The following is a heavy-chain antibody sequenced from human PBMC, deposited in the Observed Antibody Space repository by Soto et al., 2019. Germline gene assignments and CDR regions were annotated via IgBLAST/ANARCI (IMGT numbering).Heavy chain of an antibody. J-gene: IGHJ6*02. V-gene: IGHV5-51*03. CDR2: IYPGDSDT. Sequence: GESLKISCKGSGYSFTGYWIGWVRQMPGKGLEWMGIIYPGDSDTRYSPSFQGQVTISADKSISTAYLQWSSLKASGTAMYYCARXWVSGWPYYYYYYGMDVWGQGTTVTVSS. CDR1: GYSFTGYW. D-gene: IGHD6-19*01. CDR3: ARXWVSGWPYYYYYYGMDV.